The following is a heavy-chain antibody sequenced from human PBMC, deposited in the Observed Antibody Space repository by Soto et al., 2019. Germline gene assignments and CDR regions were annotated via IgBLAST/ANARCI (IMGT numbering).Heavy chain of an antibody. J-gene: IGHJ4*02. CDR1: GGSISSYY. CDR2: LYYSGST. V-gene: IGHV4-59*01. D-gene: IGHD7-27*01. CDR3: ARGGTGDPPDY. Sequence: QVQLQESGPGLVKPSETLSLTCTVSGGSISSYYWSWIRQPPGKGLEWIGYLYYSGSTNYNPSLKSRVTISVDTSKNQFSVKLSSVTAADTAVYYCARGGTGDPPDYWGQGTLVTVSS.